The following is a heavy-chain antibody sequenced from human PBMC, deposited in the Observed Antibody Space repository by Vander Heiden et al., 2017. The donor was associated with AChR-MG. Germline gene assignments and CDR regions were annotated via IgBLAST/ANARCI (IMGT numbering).Heavy chain of an antibody. CDR2: IIPIFGTA. V-gene: IGHV1-69*06. J-gene: IGHJ6*03. CDR1: GGTFSRYA. D-gene: IGHD2-8*01. Sequence: QVQLVQSGAEVKKPGSSVKVSCKASGGTFSRYAISWVRQAPGQGLEWMGGIIPIFGTANYAQKFQGRVTITADKSTSTAYMELSSLRSEDTAVYYCATPLLTKATLRNYYYYMDVWGKGTTVTVSS. CDR3: ATPLLTKATLRNYYYYMDV.